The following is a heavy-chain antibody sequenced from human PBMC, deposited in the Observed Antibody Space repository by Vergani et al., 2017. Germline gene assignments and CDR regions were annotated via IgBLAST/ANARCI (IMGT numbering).Heavy chain of an antibody. CDR3: AKVGRSEVAGTFGAFDI. CDR2: IRSDGSDQ. V-gene: IGHV3-30*02. D-gene: IGHD6-19*01. CDR1: GFTFSTFG. J-gene: IGHJ3*02. Sequence: QVQIVESGGGVVQPGGSLRLSCAASGFTFSTFGMHWVRQAPGKGLEWVTFIRSDGSDQYYAESVKGRFTVSRDNSKKTLFLHMNSLRPEDTAVYYCAKVGRSEVAGTFGAFDIWGQGTMVTVSS.